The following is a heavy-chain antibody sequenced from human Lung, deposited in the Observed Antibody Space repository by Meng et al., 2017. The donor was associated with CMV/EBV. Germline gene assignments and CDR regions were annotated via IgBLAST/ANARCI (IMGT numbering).Heavy chain of an antibody. Sequence: GGSLRPPCAASGFTFSSYEMNWFRQAPGKGLEWVSYISSSGSTIYYADSVKGRFTISRDNAKNSLYLQMNSLRAEDTAVYYCARERGRDGYNSGWGKDYWGQGXLVTVSS. CDR3: ARERGRDGYNSGWGKDY. CDR2: ISSSGSTI. CDR1: GFTFSSYE. V-gene: IGHV3-48*03. J-gene: IGHJ4*02. D-gene: IGHD5-24*01.